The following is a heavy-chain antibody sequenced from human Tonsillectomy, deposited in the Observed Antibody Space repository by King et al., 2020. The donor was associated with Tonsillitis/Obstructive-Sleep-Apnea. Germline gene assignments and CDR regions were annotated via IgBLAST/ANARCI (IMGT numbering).Heavy chain of an antibody. CDR3: ARSPAIYDFWSGYYTCYYYMDV. Sequence: VQLQQWGAGLLKPSETLSLTCAVYGGSFSGYYWSWIRQPPGKGLEWIGEINHSGSTNYNPSLKSRVTISVDTSKNQFSLKLSSVTAADTAVYYCARSPAIYDFWSGYYTCYYYMDVWGKGTTVTVSS. CDR2: INHSGST. D-gene: IGHD3-3*01. J-gene: IGHJ6*03. CDR1: GGSFSGYY. V-gene: IGHV4-34*01.